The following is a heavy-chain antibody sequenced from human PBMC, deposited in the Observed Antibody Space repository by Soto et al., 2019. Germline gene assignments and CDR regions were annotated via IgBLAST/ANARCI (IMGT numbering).Heavy chain of an antibody. V-gene: IGHV1-69*06. CDR1: GLIFSSYA. CDR2: ILPIFGTT. D-gene: IGHD3-9*01. CDR3: VSGANYAISTGKGYSFPGMDV. J-gene: IGHJ6*02. Sequence: QVQLVQSGAEVKKPGSSVKVSCKASGLIFSSYAISWVRQAPGQGLEWVGGILPIFGTTNYAQRFKGRVTITADTSTTTTYIDMSSLSSEDTAVYFCVSGANYAISTGKGYSFPGMDVWGQGTTVTVSS.